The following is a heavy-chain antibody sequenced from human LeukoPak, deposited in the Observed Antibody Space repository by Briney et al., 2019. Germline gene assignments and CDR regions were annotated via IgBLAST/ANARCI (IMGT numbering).Heavy chain of an antibody. CDR2: ISSSSSYI. D-gene: IGHD2-15*01. CDR1: GFTFSSYS. J-gene: IGHJ4*02. V-gene: IGHV3-21*01. Sequence: GGSLRLSCAASGFTFSSYSMNWVRQAPGKGLEWVSSISSSSSYIYYADSVKGRFTISRDNAKNSLYLQMNSLRAEDTAVYYCARGFACSGGSCYDYWGQGTLVTVSS. CDR3: ARGFACSGGSCYDY.